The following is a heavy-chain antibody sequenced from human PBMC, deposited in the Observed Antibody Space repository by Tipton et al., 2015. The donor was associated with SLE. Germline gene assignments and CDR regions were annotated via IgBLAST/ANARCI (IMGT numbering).Heavy chain of an antibody. CDR1: GYTLTELS. CDR3: ATGGYCSGGSCSPYYDYGMDV. CDR2: FDPEDGET. Sequence: QSGAEVKKPGASVKVSCKVSGYTLTELSMHWVRQAPGKGLEWMGGFDPEDGETIYAQKFQGRVTMTEDTSTDTAYMELSSLRSEDTAVYYCATGGYCSGGSCSPYYDYGMDVWGQGTTVTVSS. D-gene: IGHD2-15*01. V-gene: IGHV1-24*01. J-gene: IGHJ6*02.